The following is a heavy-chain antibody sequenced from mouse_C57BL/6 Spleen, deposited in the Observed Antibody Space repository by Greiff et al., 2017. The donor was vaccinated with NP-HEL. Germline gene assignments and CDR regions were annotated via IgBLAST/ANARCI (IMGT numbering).Heavy chain of an antibody. CDR3: ARESTARGWYFDV. CDR1: GFTFSSYA. Sequence: EVNVVESGGGLVKPGGSLKLSCAASGFTFSSYAMSWVRQTPEKRLEWVATISDGGSYTYYPDNVKGRFTISRDNAKNNLYLQMSHLKSEDTAMYYCARESTARGWYFDVWGTGTTVTVSS. D-gene: IGHD3-3*01. V-gene: IGHV5-4*01. CDR2: ISDGGSYT. J-gene: IGHJ1*03.